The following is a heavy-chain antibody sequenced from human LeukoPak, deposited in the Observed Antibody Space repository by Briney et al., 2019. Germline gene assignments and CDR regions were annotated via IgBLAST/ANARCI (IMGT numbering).Heavy chain of an antibody. J-gene: IGHJ4*02. Sequence: GRSLRLSCAASGFTFDDYAMHWVRQAPGKGLEWVSGISWNSGSIGYADSVKGRFTISRDNAKNSLYLQVNSLRAEDTALYYCAKGLWSGYYGDWGQGTLVTVSS. V-gene: IGHV3-9*01. CDR2: ISWNSGSI. CDR3: AKGLWSGYYGD. D-gene: IGHD3-3*01. CDR1: GFTFDDYA.